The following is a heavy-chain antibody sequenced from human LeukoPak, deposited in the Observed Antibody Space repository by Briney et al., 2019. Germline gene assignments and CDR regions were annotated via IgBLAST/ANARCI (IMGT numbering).Heavy chain of an antibody. V-gene: IGHV3-74*01. D-gene: IGHD2-2*01. Sequence: PGGSLRLSCAASGFTFSSYWMHWVRQAPGKGLVWVSRINTDGSSTSYADSVKGRFTISRDNAKNTLYLQMNSLRAEDTAVYYCARVKVATKYCSSTSCLLRDYWGQGTLVTVSS. CDR2: INTDGSST. CDR3: ARVKVATKYCSSTSCLLRDY. CDR1: GFTFSSYW. J-gene: IGHJ4*02.